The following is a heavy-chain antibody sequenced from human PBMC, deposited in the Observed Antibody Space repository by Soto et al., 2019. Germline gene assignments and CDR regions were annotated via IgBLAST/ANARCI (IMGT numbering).Heavy chain of an antibody. Sequence: HPGGSLRLSCAASGFTFSSYSISWVRQAPGKGLEWVSAISGSGVSTYYADSVKGRFTISRDNSKNTLYLQMNSLRAEDTAVYYCAKVPTVRGAHFYFDYLGQRTLVAVCS. D-gene: IGHD3-10*01. CDR1: GFTFSSYS. CDR2: ISGSGVST. J-gene: IGHJ4*02. V-gene: IGHV3-23*01. CDR3: AKVPTVRGAHFYFDY.